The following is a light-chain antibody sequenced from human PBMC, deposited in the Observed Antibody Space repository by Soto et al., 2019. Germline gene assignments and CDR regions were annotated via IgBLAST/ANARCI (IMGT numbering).Light chain of an antibody. CDR3: HHYKGYQIT. J-gene: IGKJ4*01. CDR2: KAS. V-gene: IGKV1-5*03. Sequence: DIQMTQSPSTLSASVGDRVTITCRASQSLSSWLAWYQQKPGKAPKLLIYKASSVESGVPSRFSGSGSGTHFTLSIRSLHPDDCAADNCHHYKGYQITFEGVTKV. CDR1: QSLSSW.